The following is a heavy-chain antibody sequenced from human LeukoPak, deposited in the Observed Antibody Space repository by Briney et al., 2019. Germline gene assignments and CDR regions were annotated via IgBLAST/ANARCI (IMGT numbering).Heavy chain of an antibody. J-gene: IGHJ4*02. CDR1: GYTFTSYG. CDR3: TRALVAYGDDDY. V-gene: IGHV1-18*01. D-gene: IGHD4-17*01. Sequence: ASVKVSSKASGYTFTSYGISWVRQAPGQGLEWMGWISAYNGYTNYAQKLQGRVTMTTDTSTSTAYMELRSLRSDDTAVYYCTRALVAYGDDDYWGQGTLVTVSS. CDR2: ISAYNGYT.